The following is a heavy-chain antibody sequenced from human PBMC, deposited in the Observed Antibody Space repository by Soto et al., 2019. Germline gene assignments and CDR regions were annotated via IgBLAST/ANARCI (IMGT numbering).Heavy chain of an antibody. CDR1: GYTFTSYG. V-gene: IGHV1-18*01. CDR3: ARDLVMATIIGYYYYGMDV. D-gene: IGHD2-21*01. Sequence: QVQLVQSGAEVKKPGASVKVSCKASGYTFTSYGISWVRQAPGQGLEWMGWISAYNGNTNYAQKLQGRVTMTTDTSTRTAYMELRSLRSDDTAVYYCARDLVMATIIGYYYYGMDVWGQGTTVTDSS. CDR2: ISAYNGNT. J-gene: IGHJ6*02.